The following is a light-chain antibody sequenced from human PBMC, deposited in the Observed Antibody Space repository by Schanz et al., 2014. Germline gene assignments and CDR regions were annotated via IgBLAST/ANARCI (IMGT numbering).Light chain of an antibody. J-gene: IGLJ3*02. V-gene: IGLV2-11*01. CDR1: SSDVGSYNY. CDR3: SSYTSSTTLV. Sequence: QSALTQPRSVSGSPGQSVTISCTGTSSDVGSYNYVSWYQQHPGKAPKLMIYDVSNRPSGVPYRFSGSKSGNTASLTISGLQAEDEADYYCSSYTSSTTLVFGGGTKLTVL. CDR2: DVS.